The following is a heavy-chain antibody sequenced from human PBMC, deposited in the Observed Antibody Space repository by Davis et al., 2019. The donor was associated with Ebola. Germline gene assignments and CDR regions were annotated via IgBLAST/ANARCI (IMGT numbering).Heavy chain of an antibody. Sequence: AASVKVSCKASGYTFTNYGITWVRQAPGQGLEWMGWINPHNGNTNYAQNVQGRVIMTSDTATTTAYMEVGSLRSDDTAVYYCARGKGYSYGGRYYYYGMDVWGQGTTVTVSS. CDR3: ARGKGYSYGGRYYYYGMDV. CDR2: INPHNGNT. D-gene: IGHD5-18*01. CDR1: GYTFTNYG. V-gene: IGHV1-18*04. J-gene: IGHJ6*02.